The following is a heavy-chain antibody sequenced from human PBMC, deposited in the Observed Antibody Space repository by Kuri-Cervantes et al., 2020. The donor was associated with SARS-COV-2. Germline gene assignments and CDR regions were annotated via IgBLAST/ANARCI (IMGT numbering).Heavy chain of an antibody. CDR3: ARDAFDSSGYQLVDY. CDR1: GYTLTSYG. J-gene: IGHJ4*02. V-gene: IGHV1-18*04. Sequence: ASVKVSCKASGYTLTSYGISWVRQAPGQGLEWMGWISAYNGNTNYAQKLQGRVTMTTDTSTSTAYMELRSLRSDDTAVYYCARDAFDSSGYQLVDYWGQGTLVTVSS. CDR2: ISAYNGNT. D-gene: IGHD3-22*01.